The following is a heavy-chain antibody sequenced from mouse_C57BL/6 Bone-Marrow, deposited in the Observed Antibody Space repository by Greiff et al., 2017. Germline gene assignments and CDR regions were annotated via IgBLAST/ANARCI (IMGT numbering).Heavy chain of an antibody. CDR1: GYAFSSSW. Sequence: QVQLQQSGPELVKPGASVKISCKASGYAFSSSWMNWVKQRPGKGLEWIGRIYPGDGDTNYNGKFKGKATLTADKSSSTAYMQLSSLPSEDSAVYFCARTRLIGDYYGSSYDWYFDVWGTGTTVTVSS. J-gene: IGHJ1*03. CDR2: IYPGDGDT. D-gene: IGHD1-1*01. CDR3: ARTRLIGDYYGSSYDWYFDV. V-gene: IGHV1-82*01.